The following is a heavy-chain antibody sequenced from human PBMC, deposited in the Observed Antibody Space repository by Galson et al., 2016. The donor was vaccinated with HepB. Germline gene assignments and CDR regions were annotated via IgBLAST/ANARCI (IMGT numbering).Heavy chain of an antibody. J-gene: IGHJ3*01. CDR2: ISRSGDST. V-gene: IGHV3-23*01. CDR3: ARGKGADYKDAFEL. Sequence: SLRLSCAASGFTFSNYGMTWVRQAPGKGLEVVSSISRSGDSTDYADSVKGRFTISRDNSKNTLYLQMDSLRNDDTAVYYCARGKGADYKDAFELWGQGTRVTVSS. CDR1: GFTFSNYG. D-gene: IGHD4-11*01.